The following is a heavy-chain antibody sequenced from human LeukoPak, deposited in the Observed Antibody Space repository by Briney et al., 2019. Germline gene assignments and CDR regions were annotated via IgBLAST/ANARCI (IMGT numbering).Heavy chain of an antibody. V-gene: IGHV3-20*04. D-gene: IGHD3-3*01. CDR3: ARVKGSGYGNSIDY. CDR2: INWNGGST. Sequence: PGGSLRLSCAASGFTFDDYAMNWVRQAPGKGLEWVSGINWNGGSTYYRDSVKGRFTISRDNAKNSLYLQMNSLRAEDTALYYCARVKGSGYGNSIDYWGQGTLVTVSS. CDR1: GFTFDDYA. J-gene: IGHJ4*02.